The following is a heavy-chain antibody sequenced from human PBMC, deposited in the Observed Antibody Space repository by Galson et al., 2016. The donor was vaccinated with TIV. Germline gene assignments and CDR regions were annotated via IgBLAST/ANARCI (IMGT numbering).Heavy chain of an antibody. Sequence: SGAEVKKPGESLKISCKGSGYSFTSYYIAWVRQMPGKGLEWMGILYPGDSHARYSPSFQGQVTTTADKSTRTAYLQWSSLKASDTAVYYCARRDSTGISNFDFWGQGTLVTVSS. V-gene: IGHV5-51*01. CDR1: GYSFTSYY. CDR3: ARRDSTGISNFDF. CDR2: LYPGDSHA. D-gene: IGHD3-22*01. J-gene: IGHJ4*02.